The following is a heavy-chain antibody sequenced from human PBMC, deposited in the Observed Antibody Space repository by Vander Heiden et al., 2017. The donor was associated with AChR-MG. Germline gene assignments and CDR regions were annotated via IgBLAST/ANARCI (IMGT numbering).Heavy chain of an antibody. V-gene: IGHV2-5*01. CDR2: IYGNDDR. CDR1: GFSLTSSAVG. D-gene: IGHD1-20*01. J-gene: IGHJ1*01. Sequence: QITLKESGPALVKPTQTLTLTCSLPGFSLTSSAVGVGWVRQSPGKALEWLALIYGNDDRRYNPSLRNRLIITRDTSKNQVVLTLTNMDPVDTGTYFCAERVWGRNNWYGFDFHNWGQGTLVTVSS. CDR3: AERVWGRNNWYGFDFHN.